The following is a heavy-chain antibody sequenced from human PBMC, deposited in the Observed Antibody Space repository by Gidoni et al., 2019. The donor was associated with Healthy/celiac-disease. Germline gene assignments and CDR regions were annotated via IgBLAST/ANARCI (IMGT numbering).Heavy chain of an antibody. CDR1: GGTFSSYA. Sequence: QVQPVQSGAEVKKPGSSVKVSCKASGGTFSSYAISWVRQAPGQGLEWMGGIIPIFGTANYAQKFQGRVTITADESTSTAYMELSSLRSEDTAVYYCARDLKLSAAAGTGFAFDIWGQGTMVTVSS. V-gene: IGHV1-69*01. J-gene: IGHJ3*02. D-gene: IGHD6-13*01. CDR3: ARDLKLSAAAGTGFAFDI. CDR2: IIPIFGTA.